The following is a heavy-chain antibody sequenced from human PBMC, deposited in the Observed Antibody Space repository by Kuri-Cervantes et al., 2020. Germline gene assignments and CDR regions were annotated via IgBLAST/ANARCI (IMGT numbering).Heavy chain of an antibody. CDR1: GGSISSSNW. D-gene: IGHD4-17*01. V-gene: IGHV4-4*02. Sequence: GSLRLSCAVSGGSISSSNWWSWVRQPPGKGLEWIGEIHHHGTTNSNPSLNSRVTISVDMSKNQFSLKLSSVTAADTAVYYCARQSDYGDYSARHWYFDLWGRGTLVTVSS. CDR2: IHHHGTT. J-gene: IGHJ2*01. CDR3: ARQSDYGDYSARHWYFDL.